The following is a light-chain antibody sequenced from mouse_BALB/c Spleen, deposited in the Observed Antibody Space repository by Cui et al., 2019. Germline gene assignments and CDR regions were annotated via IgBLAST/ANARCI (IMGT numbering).Light chain of an antibody. CDR3: LQYDEFPYA. CDR2: RAN. CDR1: QDINSY. V-gene: IGKV14-111*01. J-gene: IGKJ2*01. Sequence: DIQMTQPLSSMYASLGERVTITCKASQDINSYLSWFQQKPGKSPKTLIYRANRLVDGVPSRFSGSGSGQDYSLTISSLEYEDMGIYYCLQYDEFPYAFGGGTKLEIK.